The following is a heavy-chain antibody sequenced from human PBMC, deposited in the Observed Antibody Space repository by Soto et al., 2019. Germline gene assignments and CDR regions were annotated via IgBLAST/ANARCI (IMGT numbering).Heavy chain of an antibody. CDR3: AKGAWLDY. J-gene: IGHJ4*02. Sequence: EVQLLESGGGLVQPGASLRLSCAASGFPFTTFDMSWARQAPGKGLEWVSVVSGRDGSTSYADSLKGRFTISKDSSKNTLYLQMNSPRAEDTALYYCAKGAWLDYWGQGTLVTVSS. CDR1: GFPFTTFD. V-gene: IGHV3-23*01. CDR2: VSGRDGST. D-gene: IGHD5-12*01.